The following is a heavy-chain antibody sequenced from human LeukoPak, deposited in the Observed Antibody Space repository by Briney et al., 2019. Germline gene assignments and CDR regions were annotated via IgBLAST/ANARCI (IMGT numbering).Heavy chain of an antibody. CDR1: RHTLTSDD. V-gene: IGHV1-8*01. Sequence: GPSVKAACNASRHTLTSDDINCDRQATRHLREWIGWMHPIIRHTSYTQKLEGRVSMTRDTSIRTAYMEVASLRSEDTCVYYWARVTGSNDYRGQGNLVTVSS. CDR2: MHPIIRHT. CDR3: ARVTGSNDY. J-gene: IGHJ4*02. D-gene: IGHD3-10*01.